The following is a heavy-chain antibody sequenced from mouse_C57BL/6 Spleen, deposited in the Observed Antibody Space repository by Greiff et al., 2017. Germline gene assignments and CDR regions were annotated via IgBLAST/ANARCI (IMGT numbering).Heavy chain of an antibody. CDR2: IYPGSGST. J-gene: IGHJ4*01. CDR3: AGTTAPAKNYAMDY. Sequence: VQLQQPGAELVKPGASVKMSCKASGYTFTSYWITWVKPRPGQGLAWIGDIYPGSGSTNYNEKFKSKATLTVDTSSSTAYMQLSSLTSEDSAVYYCAGTTAPAKNYAMDYWGQGTSVTVSS. V-gene: IGHV1-55*01. D-gene: IGHD1-2*01. CDR1: GYTFTSYW.